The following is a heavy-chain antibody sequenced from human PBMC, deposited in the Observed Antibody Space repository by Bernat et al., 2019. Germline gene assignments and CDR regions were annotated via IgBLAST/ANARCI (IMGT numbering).Heavy chain of an antibody. CDR2: ISYDGSNK. Sequence: QVQLVESGGGVVQPGRSLRLSCAASGFTFSSYAMHWVRQAPGKGLEWVAVISYDGSNKYYADSVKGRFTISRDNSKNTLYLQMNSLRAEDTAVYYCAREYMGRDYETAREGDAFDIWGQGTMVTVSS. V-gene: IGHV3-30-3*01. D-gene: IGHD3-22*01. CDR1: GFTFSSYA. CDR3: AREYMGRDYETAREGDAFDI. J-gene: IGHJ3*02.